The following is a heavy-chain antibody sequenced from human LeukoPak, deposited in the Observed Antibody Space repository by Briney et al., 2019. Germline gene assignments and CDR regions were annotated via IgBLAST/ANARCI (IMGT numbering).Heavy chain of an antibody. Sequence: GRSLRLSCAASGFTFSSYGMHWVRQAPGKGLEWVAVIWYDGSNKYYADSVKGRFTISRDNSKNTLYLQMKSLRADDTGVYYCARRGYCGGDCYPDYWGQGTLVTVSS. D-gene: IGHD2-21*02. CDR3: ARRGYCGGDCYPDY. CDR2: IWYDGSNK. CDR1: GFTFSSYG. J-gene: IGHJ4*02. V-gene: IGHV3-33*01.